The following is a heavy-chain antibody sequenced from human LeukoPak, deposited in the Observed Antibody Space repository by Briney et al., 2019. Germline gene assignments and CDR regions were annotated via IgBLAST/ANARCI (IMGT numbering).Heavy chain of an antibody. CDR2: ISHNGGSI. CDR3: ARARPYYYYMDV. V-gene: IGHV3-48*04. Sequence: GGSLRLSCAASGFTFITYGMNWVRQAPGKGLEWVSGISHNGGSIYYADSVKGRFTISRDNAKNSLYLQMNSLRAEDTAVYYCARARPYYYYMDVWGKGATVTISS. J-gene: IGHJ6*03. CDR1: GFTFITYG.